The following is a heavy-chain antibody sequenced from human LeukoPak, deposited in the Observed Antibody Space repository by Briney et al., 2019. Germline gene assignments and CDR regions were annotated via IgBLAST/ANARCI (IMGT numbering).Heavy chain of an antibody. Sequence: SVKVSCKASGCTFSSYAISWVRQAPGQGLEWMGGIIPIFGTANYAQKFQGRVTITADESTSTAYMELSSLRSEDTAVYYCARDGSSSSWAPYYYYYMDVWGKGTTVTVSS. CDR1: GCTFSSYA. V-gene: IGHV1-69*13. CDR2: IIPIFGTA. D-gene: IGHD6-13*01. CDR3: ARDGSSSSWAPYYYYYMDV. J-gene: IGHJ6*03.